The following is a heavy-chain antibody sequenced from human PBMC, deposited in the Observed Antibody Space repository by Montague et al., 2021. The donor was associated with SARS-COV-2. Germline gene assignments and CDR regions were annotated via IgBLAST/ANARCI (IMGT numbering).Heavy chain of an antibody. J-gene: IGHJ4*02. Sequence: SETLSLTCTVSGGSISSYYWSWIRRPPGEGLEWIGYIYYSGSTXXXPSXXXRVTISVDTSKNQFSLKLSSVTAADTAVYYCARIWYSSGYQGIYYFDYWGQGTLVTVSS. CDR2: IYYSGST. V-gene: IGHV4-59*01. CDR3: ARIWYSSGYQGIYYFDY. D-gene: IGHD3-22*01. CDR1: GGSISSYY.